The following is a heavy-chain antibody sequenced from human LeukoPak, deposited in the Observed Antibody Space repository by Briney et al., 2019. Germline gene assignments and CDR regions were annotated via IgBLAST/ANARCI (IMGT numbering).Heavy chain of an antibody. D-gene: IGHD2-8*01. V-gene: IGHV3-23*01. Sequence: GGSLRLSCAASGFTFSSFAMSWVRQTPGKGLEWVSGISSSGDDTYYEDSVKGRFTISRDNSKDTLYLQMNSLRAEDTAVYYCAKHGYSRCYNPLDYWGQGTLVTVSS. CDR2: ISSSGDDT. J-gene: IGHJ4*02. CDR1: GFTFSSFA. CDR3: AKHGYSRCYNPLDY.